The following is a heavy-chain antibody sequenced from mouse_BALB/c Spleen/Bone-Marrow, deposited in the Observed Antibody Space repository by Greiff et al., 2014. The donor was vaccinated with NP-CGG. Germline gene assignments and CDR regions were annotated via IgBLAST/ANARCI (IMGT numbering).Heavy chain of an antibody. D-gene: IGHD1-1*02. CDR1: GYTFTSYW. J-gene: IGHJ2*01. Sequence: VQLVEPGAELARPGASVKLSCKASGYTFTSYWMQWVKQRPGQGLEWIGAIYPGDGDTRYTQKFKGKATLTADKSSSTAYMQLSSLASEDSAVYHCASQGDYGSFDYWGQGTTLTVSS. CDR3: ASQGDYGSFDY. CDR2: IYPGDGDT. V-gene: IGHV1-87*01.